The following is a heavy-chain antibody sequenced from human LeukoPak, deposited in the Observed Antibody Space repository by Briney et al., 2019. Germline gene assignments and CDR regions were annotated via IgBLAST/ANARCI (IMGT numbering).Heavy chain of an antibody. CDR1: GGSITGYY. D-gene: IGHD1-26*01. J-gene: IGHJ4*02. V-gene: IGHV4-59*01. Sequence: SETLSLTCAVSGGSITGYYWSWIRQPPGKGLEWIGYIYYSGSTNYNPSLKSRVTISVDTSKNQFSLMLNSVTAADTAVYYCARVLFAPYSGSYNRGYFFDFRGQGTLVTVSS. CDR2: IYYSGST. CDR3: ARVLFAPYSGSYNRGYFFDF.